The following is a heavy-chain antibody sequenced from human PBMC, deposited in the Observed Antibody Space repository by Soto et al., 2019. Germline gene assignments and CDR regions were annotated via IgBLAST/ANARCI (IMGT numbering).Heavy chain of an antibody. CDR1: GGSISSSNW. D-gene: IGHD3-16*02. CDR2: IYYSEST. V-gene: IGHV4-4*02. J-gene: IGHJ3*02. Sequence: SETLSLTCAVSGGSISSSNWWSWVRQPPGKGLEWIGYIYYSESTSYNPSLKSRVTISGDKSKNQFSLRLTSVTAADTAVYYCGILDMITFGGVIGPNDAFYSWGQGKMVTVS. CDR3: GILDMITFGGVIGPNDAFYS.